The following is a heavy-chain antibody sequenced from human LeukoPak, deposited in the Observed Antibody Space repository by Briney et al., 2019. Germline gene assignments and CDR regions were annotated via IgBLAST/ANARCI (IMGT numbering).Heavy chain of an antibody. CDR1: GYTFTGYY. CDR2: INPNSGGT. CDR3: AREWELLRKYLYH. J-gene: IGHJ1*01. Sequence: ASVKVSCKASGYTFTGYYLHWVRPAPGQGLDWMGWINPNSGGTTYAQNFKGRVTMTWDTSISTAYMELSRLRSDDTAVYYCAREWELLRKYLYHWGQGTLVTVSS. V-gene: IGHV1-2*02. D-gene: IGHD1-26*01.